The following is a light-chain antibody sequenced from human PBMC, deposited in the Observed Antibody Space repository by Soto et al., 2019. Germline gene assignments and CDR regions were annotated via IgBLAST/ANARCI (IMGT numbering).Light chain of an antibody. Sequence: DIQMTQSPSSLSASVGDRVTITCRASQSISNYLNWYQQKPGKAPKLLIYAASSLQSGVPSRFSGSGSGTDFSLTINSLQPEDFATYSCQQSYTTLFTFGPGTNVDI. J-gene: IGKJ3*01. V-gene: IGKV1-39*01. CDR1: QSISNY. CDR3: QQSYTTLFT. CDR2: AAS.